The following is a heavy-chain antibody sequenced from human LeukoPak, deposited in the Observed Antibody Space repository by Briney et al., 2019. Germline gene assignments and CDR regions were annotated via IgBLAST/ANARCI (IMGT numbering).Heavy chain of an antibody. CDR2: ISSSGSTK. Sequence: GGSLRLSCAASGFTFIDYYMGWIRQAPGKGLEWVSHISSSGSTKYYADSVKGRFTISRDNAKNSLYLQMNSLRAEDTAVYYCASFLYGSGRLGGQGTLVTVSS. J-gene: IGHJ4*02. D-gene: IGHD3-10*01. CDR1: GFTFIDYY. CDR3: ASFLYGSGRL. V-gene: IGHV3-11*04.